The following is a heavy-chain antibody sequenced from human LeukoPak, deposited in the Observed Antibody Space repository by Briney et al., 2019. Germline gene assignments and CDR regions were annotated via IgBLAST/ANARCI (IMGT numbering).Heavy chain of an antibody. J-gene: IGHJ4*02. CDR2: ISSSSTYT. D-gene: IGHD4-17*01. Sequence: PGGSLRLSCAASGFTFSDYYMTWIRQAPGKGLEWLSYISSSSTYTNYGDSVKGRFTISRDNAKNLLYLQMNSLRAEDTAVYYCARASTTVPNLLDHWGRGTLVTVSS. CDR3: ARASTTVPNLLDH. V-gene: IGHV3-11*05. CDR1: GFTFSDYY.